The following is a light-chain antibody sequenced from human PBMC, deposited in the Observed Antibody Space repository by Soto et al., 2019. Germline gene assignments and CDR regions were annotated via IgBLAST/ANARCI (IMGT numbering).Light chain of an antibody. J-gene: IGKJ1*01. V-gene: IGKV3-15*01. CDR1: QRVSSN. Sequence: EIVMTQSPATLSVSPGERATLSCRASQRVSSNLAWYQQKPGQAPRLLIYGASTRATGIPARFSRSGSGTEFPPTISSLQSEDFSVYYCQQYNNWPRTFGQGTKVEIK. CDR2: GAS. CDR3: QQYNNWPRT.